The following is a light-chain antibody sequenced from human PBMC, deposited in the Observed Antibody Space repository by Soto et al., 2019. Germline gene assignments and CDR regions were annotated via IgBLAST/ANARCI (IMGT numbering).Light chain of an antibody. V-gene: IGKV1-5*01. J-gene: IGKJ4*01. CDR3: QQRNSYPLT. CDR1: QSISNW. CDR2: DAS. Sequence: DIQMTQSPSTLSAFMGDRVTITCRASQSISNWLAWYQQKPGKAPKLLIYDASTLESGVPSRFSGSGSWTAFTLTISSLQSDDFATYYCQQRNSYPLTFGGGTKVDIK.